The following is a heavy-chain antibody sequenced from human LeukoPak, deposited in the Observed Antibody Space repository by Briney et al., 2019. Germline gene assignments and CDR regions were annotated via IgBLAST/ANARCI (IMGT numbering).Heavy chain of an antibody. D-gene: IGHD6-13*01. CDR3: ASTLAAAGNYYYYYYMDV. CDR2: IYTSGDT. Sequence: SETLSLTCTVSGGSISDYYWSWIRQPAGEGLEWIGRIYTSGDTNYNPSLKSRVTISVDTSKNQFSLKLSSVTAADTAVYYCASTLAAAGNYYYYYYMDVWGKGTTVTVSS. CDR1: GGSISDYY. J-gene: IGHJ6*03. V-gene: IGHV4-4*07.